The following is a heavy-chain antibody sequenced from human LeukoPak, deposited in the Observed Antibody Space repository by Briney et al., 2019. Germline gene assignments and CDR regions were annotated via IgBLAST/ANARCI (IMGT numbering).Heavy chain of an antibody. CDR2: VHPDTGYA. V-gene: IGHV1-8*01. Sequence: GASVKVSCKTSGYPFTTYEINWGRQAAGQGLEWMGWVHPDTGYADYAQKFQGRVTMTSDTSISTAYMELSILRSDDTAVYFCARGPPNDPWGQGTLVTVSS. CDR1: GYPFTTYE. J-gene: IGHJ5*02. CDR3: ARGPPNDP.